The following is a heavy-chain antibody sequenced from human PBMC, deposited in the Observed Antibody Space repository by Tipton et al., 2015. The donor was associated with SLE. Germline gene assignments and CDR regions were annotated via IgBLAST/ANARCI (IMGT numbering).Heavy chain of an antibody. CDR1: GGAITNFNYY. Sequence: TLSLTCSVSGGAITNFNYYWSWIRQPAGKGLEWIGRIHITGSPNYNPSLSSRATISVDTTKNQFSLKLTSLTAADTAVYYCARETSWVDYWGQGTLVTVSS. V-gene: IGHV4-61*02. CDR2: IHITGSP. J-gene: IGHJ4*02. D-gene: IGHD7-27*01. CDR3: ARETSWVDY.